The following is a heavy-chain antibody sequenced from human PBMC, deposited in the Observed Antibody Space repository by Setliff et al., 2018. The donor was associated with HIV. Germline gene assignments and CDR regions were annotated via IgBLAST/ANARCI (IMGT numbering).Heavy chain of an antibody. CDR2: ISSNGDTT. V-gene: IGHV3-64*02. Sequence: GGSLRLSCAASGFIFVSSAMHWVRQAPGKGLDFVSGISSNGDTTYYADSVKGRFTISRDNSKNTLYLQMGSLRAEDMAVYYCARIFYYYYYMDVWGKGTTVTVSS. CDR3: ARIFYYYYYMDV. J-gene: IGHJ6*03. CDR1: GFIFVSSA.